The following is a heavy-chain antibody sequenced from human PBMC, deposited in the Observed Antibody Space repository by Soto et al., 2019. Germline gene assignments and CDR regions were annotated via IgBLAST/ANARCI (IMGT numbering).Heavy chain of an antibody. D-gene: IGHD3-10*01. CDR1: GFTFSSYG. J-gene: IGHJ6*02. Sequence: QVQLVESGGGVVQPGRSLRLSCAASGFTFSSYGMHWVRQAPGKGLEWVAVIWYDGSNKYYADSVKGRFTISRDNSKNTLYLQMNSLRAEDTAVYYCARKPLLWFGEPPPYYYYYGMDVWGQGTTVTVSS. CDR2: IWYDGSNK. V-gene: IGHV3-33*01. CDR3: ARKPLLWFGEPPPYYYYYGMDV.